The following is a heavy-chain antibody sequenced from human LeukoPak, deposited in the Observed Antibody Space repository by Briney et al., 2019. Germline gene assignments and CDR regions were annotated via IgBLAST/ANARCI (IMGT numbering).Heavy chain of an antibody. CDR2: IYHNGIT. CDR3: ARPVGRDGYNYYAY. J-gene: IGHJ4*02. CDR1: GGSIRSSNW. D-gene: IGHD5-24*01. Sequence: SGTLSLTCGVSGGSIRSSNWWSWVRQPPGKGLEWIGSIYHNGITYYNPSLKSRVTISVDTSKNQFSLKLSSVTAADTAVYYCARPVGRDGYNYYAYWGQGTLLIVS. V-gene: IGHV4-4*02.